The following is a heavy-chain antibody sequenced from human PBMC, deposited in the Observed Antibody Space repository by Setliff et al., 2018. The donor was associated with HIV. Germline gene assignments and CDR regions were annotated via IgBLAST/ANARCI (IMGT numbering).Heavy chain of an antibody. CDR1: GYTFTDFY. J-gene: IGHJ5*02. CDR2: INPKNGVA. Sequence: VKVSCKASGYTFTDFYIHWVRQAPGQGLEWMGRINPKNGVADYLKKFQDRVIMTRDTSTNTAHMELIRPRHEDTAIYYCARAHYSVAMTRNRFDPWGQGTLVTVSS. CDR3: ARAHYSVAMTRNRFDP. D-gene: IGHD5-12*01. V-gene: IGHV1-2*06.